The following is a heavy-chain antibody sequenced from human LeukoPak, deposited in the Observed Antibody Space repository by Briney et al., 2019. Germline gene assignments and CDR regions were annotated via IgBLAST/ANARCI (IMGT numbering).Heavy chain of an antibody. CDR1: GYTFTSYY. V-gene: IGHV1-46*03. Sequence: ASVKVSCKASGYTFTSYYMHWVRQAPGQGLEWMGIINPSGGSTSYAQKFQGRVTITADKSTSTAYMELSSLRSEDTAVYYCARSGFPLYYFDYWGQGTLVTVSS. D-gene: IGHD1-26*01. CDR2: INPSGGST. CDR3: ARSGFPLYYFDY. J-gene: IGHJ4*02.